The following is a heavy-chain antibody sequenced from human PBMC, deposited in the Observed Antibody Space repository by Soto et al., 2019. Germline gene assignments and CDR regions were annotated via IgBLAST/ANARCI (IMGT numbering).Heavy chain of an antibody. J-gene: IGHJ4*02. CDR1: GYTFINYG. CDR2: ISAYNGNT. CDR3: ARDGYYDSSGYLSDFAY. Sequence: ASVKVSCKASGYTFINYGISWVRQAPGQGLEWMGWISAYNGNTNYAQKFQGRVTMTTDTSTGTAYMELRSLRSDDTAVYYCARDGYYDSSGYLSDFAYWGQGTLVIVSS. V-gene: IGHV1-18*01. D-gene: IGHD3-22*01.